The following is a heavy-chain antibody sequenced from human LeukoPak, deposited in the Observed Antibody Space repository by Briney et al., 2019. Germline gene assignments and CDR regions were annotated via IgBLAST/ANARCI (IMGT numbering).Heavy chain of an antibody. J-gene: IGHJ6*03. V-gene: IGHV3-30*02. D-gene: IGHD6-13*01. Sequence: GRSLRLSCAASGFTFSSYGMHWVRQAPSNGLGWVAFIRDDGSNKYYADSVKGRFTISRDNSKNTLYLQMNSLRAEDTAVYYCARVSPYSSSPKLSDYYYCYMDVWGKGTTVTISS. CDR3: ARVSPYSSSPKLSDYYYCYMDV. CDR1: GFTFSSYG. CDR2: IRDDGSNK.